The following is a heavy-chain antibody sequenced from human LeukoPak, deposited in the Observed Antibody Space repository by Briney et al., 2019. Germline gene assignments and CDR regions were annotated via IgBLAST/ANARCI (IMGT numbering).Heavy chain of an antibody. D-gene: IGHD2-8*01. J-gene: IGHJ3*02. Sequence: ASVKVSCKTSGYTFASYGISWVRQAPGQGLEWMGWISGYNGNTKYAQKFQGRVTMTTDTSTSTAYMELRSLRSDDTAVYYCARDRDIVLMVYANDAFDIWGQGTMVTVSS. CDR3: ARDRDIVLMVYANDAFDI. CDR2: ISGYNGNT. CDR1: GYTFASYG. V-gene: IGHV1-18*01.